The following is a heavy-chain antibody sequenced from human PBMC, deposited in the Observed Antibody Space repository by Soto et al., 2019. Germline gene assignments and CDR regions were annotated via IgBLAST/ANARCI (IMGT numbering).Heavy chain of an antibody. D-gene: IGHD5-12*01. Sequence: TGPTLVNPKQTLTLTCPFSGFSLTTTGEVVGWIRQPPGKALDWLAVIYWNDDKRFGPSLKSRLTMTKDTSKNRVVLTMTNMDPVDTATYYCAHFSGYERFDGWGQGTLVPVS. CDR1: GFSLTTTGEV. V-gene: IGHV2-5*01. CDR2: IYWNDDK. CDR3: AHFSGYERFDG. J-gene: IGHJ4*02.